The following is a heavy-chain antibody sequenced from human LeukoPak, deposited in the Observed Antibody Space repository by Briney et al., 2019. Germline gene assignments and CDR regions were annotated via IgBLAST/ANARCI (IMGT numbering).Heavy chain of an antibody. V-gene: IGHV4-30-4*01. CDR1: GGSISSGDYY. Sequence: SETLSLTCTVSGGSISSGDYYWSWIRQPPGTGLEWIAYMYYSGSYYYNPSRKSRVTMSAATSKSQRSLTLRSVTAADTAVYYCVRPYYYDSRIDPWGQGILVTASS. CDR2: MYYSGSY. D-gene: IGHD3-22*01. CDR3: VRPYYYDSRIDP. J-gene: IGHJ5*02.